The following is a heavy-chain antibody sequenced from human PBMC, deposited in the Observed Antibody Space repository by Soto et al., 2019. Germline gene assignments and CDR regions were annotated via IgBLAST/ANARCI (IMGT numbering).Heavy chain of an antibody. V-gene: IGHV3-30*18. J-gene: IGHJ4*02. CDR2: ISDDGSDK. CDR3: AKDLPTEVVSYFAY. CDR1: GFPFSTYG. Sequence: QVQLVESGGGVVQPGRSLTLTCAASGFPFSTYGMHWVRQAPGKGLEWVAVISDDGSDKYYADSVKGRFTVSRDNSKNTLYLQMNSLRAKDTARYYCAKDLPTEVVSYFAYWGKGPRVT.